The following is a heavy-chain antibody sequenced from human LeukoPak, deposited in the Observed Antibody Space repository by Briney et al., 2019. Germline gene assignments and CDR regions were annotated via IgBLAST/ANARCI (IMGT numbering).Heavy chain of an antibody. V-gene: IGHV4-34*01. D-gene: IGHD2-2*01. CDR3: ARATVVVPAAMTD. CDR1: GGSFSGYY. CDR2: IYHSGST. Sequence: PSETLSLTCAVYGGSFSGYYWSWVRQPPGKGLEWIGEIYHSGSTNYNPSLKSRVTISVDKSKNQFSLKLSSVTAADTAVYYCARATVVVPAAMTDWGQGTLVTVSS. J-gene: IGHJ4*02.